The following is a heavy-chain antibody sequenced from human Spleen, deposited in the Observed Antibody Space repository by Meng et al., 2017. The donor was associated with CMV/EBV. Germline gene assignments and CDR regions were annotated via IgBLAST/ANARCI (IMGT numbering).Heavy chain of an antibody. D-gene: IGHD2-2*02. J-gene: IGHJ6*02. Sequence: SVKVSCKASGYTFTSYGISWVRQAPGQGLEWMGGIIPLFATSNYAQKFRGRVTITTDESTNTGYLELSSLRSEDTAVYYCARVWCSSTSCYREYGLDVWGQGTTVTVSS. CDR2: IIPLFATS. V-gene: IGHV1-69*05. CDR3: ARVWCSSTSCYREYGLDV. CDR1: GYTFTSYG.